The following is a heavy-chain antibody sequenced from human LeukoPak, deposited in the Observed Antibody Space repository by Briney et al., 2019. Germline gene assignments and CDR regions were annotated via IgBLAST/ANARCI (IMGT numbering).Heavy chain of an antibody. J-gene: IGHJ4*02. CDR3: AKDMSVGIQLGSLLDY. CDR2: ISYDGSNK. Sequence: GGSLRLSCAASGFTFRSYGMHWVRQAPGKGLEWMGLISYDGSNKYYADSVKGRFTISRDNSKNTLYLQMNSLRAEDTAVYYCAKDMSVGIQLGSLLDYWGQGSLVTVSS. CDR1: GFTFRSYG. V-gene: IGHV3-30*18. D-gene: IGHD1-1*01.